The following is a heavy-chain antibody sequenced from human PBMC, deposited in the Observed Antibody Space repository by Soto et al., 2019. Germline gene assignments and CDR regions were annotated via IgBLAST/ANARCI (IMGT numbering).Heavy chain of an antibody. V-gene: IGHV4-59*01. Sequence: SETLSLTCTVSSGYITNYYWSWIRQPPGKGLEWIGYIFYSGNTNYNPSLRSRVTISVDTSKNQFSLRLSSVTAADTAVYYCAASCVGCGGFNYYGMDVWGQGTTITVSS. CDR1: SGYITNYY. D-gene: IGHD2-21*01. CDR2: IFYSGNT. J-gene: IGHJ6*02. CDR3: AASCVGCGGFNYYGMDV.